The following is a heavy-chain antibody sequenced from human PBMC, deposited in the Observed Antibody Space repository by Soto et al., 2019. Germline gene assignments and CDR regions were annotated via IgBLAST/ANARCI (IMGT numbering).Heavy chain of an antibody. CDR3: AKDGGCSGRYYRXN. Sequence: HPGGSLRLSCAASGFTFSSYAMSWVRQAPGKGLEWVSAISGSGGSTYYADSVKGRFTISRDNSKNTLYLQMNSLRAEDTAVYYSAKDGGCSGRYYRXNWGQGTLVTVSS. J-gene: IGHJ1*01. CDR1: GFTFSSYA. V-gene: IGHV3-23*01. CDR2: ISGSGGST. D-gene: IGHD1-26*01.